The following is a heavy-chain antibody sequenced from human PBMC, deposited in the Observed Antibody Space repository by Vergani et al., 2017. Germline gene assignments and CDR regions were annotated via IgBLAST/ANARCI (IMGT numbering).Heavy chain of an antibody. V-gene: IGHV3-33*01. Sequence: QVQLVESGGGVVQPGRSLRLSCAASGFTFSSYGMHWVRQAPGKGLEWVAVIWYDGSNKYYADSVKGRFTISRDNSKNTLYLQMNSLRAEDTAVYYCARTYYYGSGSYWYYYYYYMDVWGKGTTVTVSS. CDR1: GFTFSSYG. J-gene: IGHJ6*03. CDR2: IWYDGSNK. CDR3: ARTYYYGSGSYWYYYYYYMDV. D-gene: IGHD3-10*01.